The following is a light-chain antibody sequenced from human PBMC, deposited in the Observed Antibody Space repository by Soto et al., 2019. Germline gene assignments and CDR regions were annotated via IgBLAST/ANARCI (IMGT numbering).Light chain of an antibody. CDR1: QSVSISY. Sequence: EIVLTQSPGTLSLSPGERATLSCRASQSVSISYIGWYQQKPGQAPRLLIYGTSSRATGIPDRFSGIGSGTDFTLTISRLEPEDFAVYYCQQYGSSFTFGPGTTVDIK. CDR2: GTS. J-gene: IGKJ3*01. V-gene: IGKV3-20*01. CDR3: QQYGSSFT.